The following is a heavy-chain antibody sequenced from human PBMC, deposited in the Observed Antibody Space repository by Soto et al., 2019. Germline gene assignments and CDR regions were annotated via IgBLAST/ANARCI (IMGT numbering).Heavy chain of an antibody. D-gene: IGHD1-20*01. CDR3: AHRRGGYNWDDAHFDY. CDR2: AYWDDDN. CDR1: GFSLSTTGVG. V-gene: IGHV2-5*02. Sequence: QITLKESGPPLVKPTQTLTLTCSFSGFSLSTTGVGVGWIRQPPGKALEWLGFAYWDDDNRYSPSLKSRLTTTKDTSGNQVVLTMTNMDPVDTATYFCAHRRGGYNWDDAHFDYWGQGTLVTVSS. J-gene: IGHJ4*02.